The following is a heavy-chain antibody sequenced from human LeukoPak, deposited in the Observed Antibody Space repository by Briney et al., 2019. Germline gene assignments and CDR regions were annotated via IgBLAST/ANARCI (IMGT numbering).Heavy chain of an antibody. Sequence: GGSLRLSCAASGFTFSSYAMSWVRQAPGKGLEWVSAISGSGGSTYYADSVKGRFTISRDNSKNTLYLQMNSLRAEDTAVYYCAKDGPGRPEYYYYYMDVWGKGTTVTVSS. CDR3: AKDGPGRPEYYYYYMDV. D-gene: IGHD1-1*01. CDR2: ISGSGGST. V-gene: IGHV3-23*01. CDR1: GFTFSSYA. J-gene: IGHJ6*03.